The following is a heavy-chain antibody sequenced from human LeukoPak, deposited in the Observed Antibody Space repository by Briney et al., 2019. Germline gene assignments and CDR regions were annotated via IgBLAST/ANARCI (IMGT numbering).Heavy chain of an antibody. CDR2: INPNSGGT. CDR1: GYTFTGYY. Sequence: GASVTVSCKASGYTFTGYYMHWVRQAPGQGLEWMGWINPNSGGTNYAQKFQGRVTMTRDTSISTAYMELSRLRSGDTAVYYCAIEYYYDSSGYCYFDYWGQGTLVTVSS. V-gene: IGHV1-2*02. J-gene: IGHJ4*02. D-gene: IGHD3-22*01. CDR3: AIEYYYDSSGYCYFDY.